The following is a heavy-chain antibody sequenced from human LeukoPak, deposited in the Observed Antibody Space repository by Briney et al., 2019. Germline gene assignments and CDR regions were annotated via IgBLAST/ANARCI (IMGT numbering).Heavy chain of an antibody. D-gene: IGHD3-16*02. Sequence: SVKISCKASGGTFSSNAISWVRQAPGQGLEWMGGIIPMFGTTNYAQKSQGRVTITADKDTRTAYMEQSSLTSEDTAVYYCAAGVAFGGVIVQCDYWGQGTLVTVSS. CDR2: IIPMFGTT. CDR3: AAGVAFGGVIVQCDY. J-gene: IGHJ4*02. CDR1: GGTFSSNA. V-gene: IGHV1-69*06.